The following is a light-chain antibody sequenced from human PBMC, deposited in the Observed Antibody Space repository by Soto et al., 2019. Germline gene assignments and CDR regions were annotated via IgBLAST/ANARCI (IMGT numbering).Light chain of an antibody. CDR3: QQSYSNPLT. V-gene: IGKV1-39*01. Sequence: DIQMTQSPSSLSASVGDRVTITCRASQSISSYLNWYQQKPGKAPKLLIYAASSLQSGVPSRFSGSGSWTDFTLTISSLQPEDFATYYCQQSYSNPLTFGQGTKVEIK. CDR1: QSISSY. CDR2: AAS. J-gene: IGKJ1*01.